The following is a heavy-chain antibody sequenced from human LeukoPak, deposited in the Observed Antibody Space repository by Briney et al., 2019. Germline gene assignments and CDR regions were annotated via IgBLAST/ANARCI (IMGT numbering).Heavy chain of an antibody. CDR2: INPSGGST. V-gene: IGHV1-46*01. J-gene: IGHJ4*02. CDR3: ARDLAADGRVPDY. D-gene: IGHD6-13*01. CDR1: GYTFTSYY. Sequence: ASVKGSCKASGYTFTSYYMHWVRQAPGQGLEWMGIINPSGGSTSYAQKFQGRVTMTRDMSTSTVYMELSSLRSEGTAVYYCARDLAADGRVPDYWGQGTLVTVSS.